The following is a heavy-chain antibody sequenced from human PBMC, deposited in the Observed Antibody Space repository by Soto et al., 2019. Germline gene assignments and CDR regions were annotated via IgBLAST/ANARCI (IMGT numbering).Heavy chain of an antibody. CDR3: ARAGLSHCSGGSCYSYSSYYGMDV. CDR2: IYYSGST. CDR1: GGSISSGDYY. D-gene: IGHD2-15*01. V-gene: IGHV4-30-4*01. Sequence: SETLSLTCTVSGGSISSGDYYWSWIRQPPGKGLEWIGYIYYSGSTYYNPSLKSRVTISVDTSKNQFSLKLSSVTAADTAVYYCARAGLSHCSGGSCYSYSSYYGMDVWGQGTTLTVSS. J-gene: IGHJ6*02.